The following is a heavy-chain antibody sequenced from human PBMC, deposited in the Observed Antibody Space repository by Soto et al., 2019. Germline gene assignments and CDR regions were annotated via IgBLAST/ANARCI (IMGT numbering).Heavy chain of an antibody. CDR1: GYTFTGYY. J-gene: IGHJ6*02. Sequence: ASVKVSCKASGYTFTGYYMHWVRQAPGQGLEWMGWINPNSGGTNYAQKFQGWVTMTRDTSISTAYMELSRLRSDDTAVYYCAKAIDIVVVPAAIPEDYYYCMDRWAPGTTFSAS. CDR2: INPNSGGT. CDR3: AKAIDIVVVPAAIPEDYYYCMDR. V-gene: IGHV1-2*04. D-gene: IGHD2-2*01.